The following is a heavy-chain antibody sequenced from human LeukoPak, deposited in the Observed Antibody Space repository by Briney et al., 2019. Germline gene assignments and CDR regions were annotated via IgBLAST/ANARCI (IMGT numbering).Heavy chain of an antibody. Sequence: SETLSLTCTVSGGSISSRSCCWGWIRQPSGKGLEWIGTIYYSGSTYYNPSLKSRVTISVDTSKNQFSLKLSSVTAADTAVYYCARRSRGSGAFDIWGQGTMVTVSS. CDR3: ARRSRGSGAFDI. CDR1: GGSISSRSCC. CDR2: IYYSGST. V-gene: IGHV4-39*01. D-gene: IGHD3-10*01. J-gene: IGHJ3*02.